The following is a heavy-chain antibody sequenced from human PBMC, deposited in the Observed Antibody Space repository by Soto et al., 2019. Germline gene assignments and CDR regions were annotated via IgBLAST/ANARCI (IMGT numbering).Heavy chain of an antibody. Sequence: GGSLRLSCAASGFTFDDYAMHWVRQAPGKGLEWVSGISWNSGSIGYADSVKGRFTISRDNAKNSLYLQMNSLRAEDTAVYYCAKGGANYYGSGSRNYYMDVWGKGTTVTVS. CDR2: ISWNSGSI. CDR1: GFTFDDYA. CDR3: AKGGANYYGSGSRNYYMDV. J-gene: IGHJ6*03. D-gene: IGHD3-10*01. V-gene: IGHV3-9*01.